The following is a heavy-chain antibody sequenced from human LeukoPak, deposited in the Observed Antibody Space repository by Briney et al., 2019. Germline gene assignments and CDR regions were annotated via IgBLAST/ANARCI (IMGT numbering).Heavy chain of an antibody. J-gene: IGHJ3*02. Sequence: EGSLRLSCAASGFTFSSYAMHWVRQAPGKGLEYVSAISSNGGSTYYANSVKGRFTISRDNSKNTLYLQMGSLRAEDMAVYYCARGTAGDGDTFDIWGQGTMVTVSS. V-gene: IGHV3-64*01. CDR1: GFTFSSYA. CDR3: ARGTAGDGDTFDI. CDR2: ISSNGGST. D-gene: IGHD2-21*02.